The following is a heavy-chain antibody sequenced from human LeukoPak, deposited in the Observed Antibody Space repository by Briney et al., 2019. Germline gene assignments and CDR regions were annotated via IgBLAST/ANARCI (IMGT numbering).Heavy chain of an antibody. D-gene: IGHD6-13*01. Sequence: PGGALMLSFLTSGFSFSTYWMSWVRQAPGKGLERVANIKEDGSEKKYVDSVKGRFTISRDNAKSSLYLQMNSLRADDTAMYYCARDLDRSSWWNWFDPWGQGTLVTVSS. J-gene: IGHJ5*02. V-gene: IGHV3-7*01. CDR2: IKEDGSEK. CDR3: ARDLDRSSWWNWFDP. CDR1: GFSFSTYW.